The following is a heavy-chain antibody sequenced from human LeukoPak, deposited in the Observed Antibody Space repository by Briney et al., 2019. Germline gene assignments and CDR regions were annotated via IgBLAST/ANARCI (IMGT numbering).Heavy chain of an antibody. J-gene: IGHJ4*02. D-gene: IGHD3-3*01. Sequence: SETLSLTCTVSGGSISSGSYYWSWIRQPAGKGLEWIGSIYHSGSTYYNPSLKSRVTFSVDTSKNQFSLKLSSVTAADTAVYYCARDYDFWSGFPKFDYWGQGTLVTVSS. CDR1: GGSISSGSYY. CDR3: ARDYDFWSGFPKFDY. CDR2: IYHSGST. V-gene: IGHV4-39*07.